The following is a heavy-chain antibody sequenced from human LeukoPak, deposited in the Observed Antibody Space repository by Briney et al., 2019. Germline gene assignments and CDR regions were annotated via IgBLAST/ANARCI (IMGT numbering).Heavy chain of an antibody. Sequence: QPGGSLRLSCAASGFTFSSYAMSWVRQAPGKGLEWVSAISGSGGSTYYADSVKGRFTISRDNAKDSLYLQMNSLRAEDTAVYYCARGGGISSSWYGSAKWFDPWGQGTLVTVSS. D-gene: IGHD6-13*01. J-gene: IGHJ5*02. CDR2: ISGSGGST. V-gene: IGHV3-23*01. CDR1: GFTFSSYA. CDR3: ARGGGISSSWYGSAKWFDP.